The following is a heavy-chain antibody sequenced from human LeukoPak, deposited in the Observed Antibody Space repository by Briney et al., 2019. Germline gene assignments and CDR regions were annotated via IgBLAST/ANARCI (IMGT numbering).Heavy chain of an antibody. V-gene: IGHV3-66*01. CDR2: IYSGGST. J-gene: IGHJ3*02. CDR1: GFTVSSNY. Sequence: GGSLRLSCAASGFTVSSNYMSWVRQAPGKGLEWVSVIYSGGSTYYADSVKGRFTISRDNAKNSLYLQMNSLRAEDTAVYYCARDPRRQWLDDAFDIWGQGTMVTVSS. D-gene: IGHD6-19*01. CDR3: ARDPRRQWLDDAFDI.